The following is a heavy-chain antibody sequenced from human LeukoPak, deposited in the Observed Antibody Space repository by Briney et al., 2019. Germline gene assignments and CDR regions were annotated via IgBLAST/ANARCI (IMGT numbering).Heavy chain of an antibody. V-gene: IGHV3-9*01. CDR3: TKDNYDFWSGYSTFDP. Sequence: GGSLRLSCAASGFTFDDYAMHWVRQAPGKGLEWVSAISWNRGSIGYADSAKGRFTISRDNAKNSLYLQMNSLRAEDTALYYCTKDNYDFWSGYSTFDPWGQGTLVTVSS. CDR1: GFTFDDYA. J-gene: IGHJ5*02. D-gene: IGHD3-3*01. CDR2: ISWNRGSI.